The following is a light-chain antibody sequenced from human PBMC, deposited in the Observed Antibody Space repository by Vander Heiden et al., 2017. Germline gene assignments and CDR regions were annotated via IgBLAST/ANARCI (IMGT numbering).Light chain of an antibody. CDR3: AAWDDSLNGGV. CDR2: RND. CDR1: SSNIGSNT. Sequence: QSVLTHPPSASGTPGQRVTISCSGSSSNIGSNTVNWYQQLPGTAPKLLIYRNDQRPSGVPDRFSGSKSGTSASLAISGLQSEDEADYYCAAWDDSLNGGVFGGGTKLTVL. V-gene: IGLV1-44*01. J-gene: IGLJ3*02.